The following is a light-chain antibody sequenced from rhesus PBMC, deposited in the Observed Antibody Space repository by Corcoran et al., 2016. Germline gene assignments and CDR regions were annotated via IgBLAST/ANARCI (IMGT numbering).Light chain of an antibody. Sequence: DIQMTQSPSSLSASVGDRVTITCRASENVNNYLNWYQQKPGKAPKLLIYKASTLQCGVPSRFSGNGSGTDYTFTISSLQPEDVATYYCQHGYGTPLTFGGGTKVELK. CDR3: QHGYGTPLT. V-gene: IGKV1-74*01. CDR2: KAS. J-gene: IGKJ4*01. CDR1: ENVNNY.